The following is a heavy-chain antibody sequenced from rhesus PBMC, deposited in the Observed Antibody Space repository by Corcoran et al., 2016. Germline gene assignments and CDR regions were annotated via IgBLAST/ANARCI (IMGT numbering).Heavy chain of an antibody. D-gene: IGHD3-3*01. CDR1: GYTFTSYS. Sequence: QVQLVQSGAEVKKPGASVKLSCKASGYTFTSYSINWVRQAPGQGLEWMGWINPSNGKTGYAQKFQGRVTMTRDTSTSTAYMELSSLRSEDTAVYYCAHTDGWGQGVLVTVSS. V-gene: IGHV1-200*01. CDR3: AHTDG. CDR2: INPSNGKT. J-gene: IGHJ4*01.